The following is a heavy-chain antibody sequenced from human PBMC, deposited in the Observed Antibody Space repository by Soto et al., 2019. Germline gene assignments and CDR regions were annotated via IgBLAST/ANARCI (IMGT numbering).Heavy chain of an antibody. CDR2: IKNKANSYTT. Sequence: EVQLVESGGGLVQPEGSLRLSCAASGFTFSDHSMDWVRQAPGKGLEWVGRIKNKANSYTTEYAAPVKGRFIISRDGSKNSGFLQMNRPKTDDPAVYYWTPVRLGRRRPSDHWGQGILVTVSS. CDR1: GFTFSDHS. CDR3: TPVRLGRRRPSDH. D-gene: IGHD6-19*01. V-gene: IGHV3-72*01. J-gene: IGHJ5*02.